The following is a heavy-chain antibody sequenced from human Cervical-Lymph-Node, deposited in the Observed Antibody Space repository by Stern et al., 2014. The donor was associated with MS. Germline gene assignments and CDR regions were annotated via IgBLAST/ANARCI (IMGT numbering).Heavy chain of an antibody. D-gene: IGHD3-10*01. CDR2: IIPMFGTA. J-gene: IGHJ6*02. V-gene: IGHV1-69*01. CDR3: ASSVGELTPEAV. CDR1: GGTFSSFA. Sequence: QVKLVQSWAEVKKPGSSVRVFCKTSGGTFSSFAISWVRQAPGQGLEWMGGIIPMFGTANYAQKFQGRVTISANDSTSTSYMEVSSLRSEDTAVYYCASSVGELTPEAVWGQGTTVTVFS.